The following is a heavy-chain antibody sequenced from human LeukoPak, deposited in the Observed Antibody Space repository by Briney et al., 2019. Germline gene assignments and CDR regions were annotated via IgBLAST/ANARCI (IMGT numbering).Heavy chain of an antibody. J-gene: IGHJ3*02. CDR2: ISANNGDT. Sequence: ASVKVSCKASGYTFTSYGISWVRQAPGQGLEWMGWISANNGDTDYSQRLQDRATMTIDTSTSTAYMELRSLRSDDTAVYYCARDPPKSQAFDIWGQGTMVTVSS. CDR3: ARDPPKSQAFDI. CDR1: GYTFTSYG. V-gene: IGHV1-18*01.